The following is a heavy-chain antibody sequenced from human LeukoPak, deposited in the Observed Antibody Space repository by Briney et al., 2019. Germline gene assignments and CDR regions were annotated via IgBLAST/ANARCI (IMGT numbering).Heavy chain of an antibody. Sequence: ASVKVSCKVSGYTFTGYYLHWVRQAPGQGLEWMGRINPSSGGTNYAQKFQGRVTMTRDTSINTAYMDLSSLRSDDTAVYYCARDIGGYVDYWGQGTLVTVSS. CDR1: GYTFTGYY. V-gene: IGHV1-2*06. CDR2: INPSSGGT. CDR3: ARDIGGYVDY. J-gene: IGHJ4*02. D-gene: IGHD3-22*01.